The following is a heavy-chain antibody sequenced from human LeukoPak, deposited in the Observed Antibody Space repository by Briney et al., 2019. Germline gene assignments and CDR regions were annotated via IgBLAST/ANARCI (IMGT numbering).Heavy chain of an antibody. V-gene: IGHV3-23*01. CDR3: AKTWFCSSCYDDGTPDY. CDR2: ISGSGGST. Sequence: GGSLRLSCAASGFTFSSYAMSWVRQAPGKGLEGVSAISGSGGSTYYADSVKGRFTISRDNSKNTLYLQMNSLRAEDTAVYYCAKTWFCSSCYDDGTPDYWGQGTLVTVSS. CDR1: GFTFSSYA. J-gene: IGHJ4*02. D-gene: IGHD2-2*01.